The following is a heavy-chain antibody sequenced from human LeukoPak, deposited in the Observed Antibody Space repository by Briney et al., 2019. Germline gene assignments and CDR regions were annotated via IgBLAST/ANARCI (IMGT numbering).Heavy chain of an antibody. V-gene: IGHV3-7*03. D-gene: IGHD4-17*01. CDR2: INRDGSER. Sequence: PGGSLRLSCAASGFTFSNYWMTWVRQAPGKGLEWVANINRDGSERYYVDSVKGRFTISRDDAKSSLYLQMNSLRAEDTAVYYCASAYGDYINWFDPWGQGTLVTVSS. CDR1: GFTFSNYW. J-gene: IGHJ5*02. CDR3: ASAYGDYINWFDP.